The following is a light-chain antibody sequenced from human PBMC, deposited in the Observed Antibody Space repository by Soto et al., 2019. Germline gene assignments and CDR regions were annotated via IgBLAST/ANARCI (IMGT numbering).Light chain of an antibody. Sequence: QSVLTQPASVSGSPGQSITISCTGTSSDVGAYNYVSWYQQHPGKAPKLIIYEVSNRPSGASNRFSGSKSANTASLTISGLQAEDEADYYCNSYTSSSARVFGGGTKLTVL. CDR2: EVS. CDR3: NSYTSSSARV. CDR1: SSDVGAYNY. V-gene: IGLV2-14*01. J-gene: IGLJ3*02.